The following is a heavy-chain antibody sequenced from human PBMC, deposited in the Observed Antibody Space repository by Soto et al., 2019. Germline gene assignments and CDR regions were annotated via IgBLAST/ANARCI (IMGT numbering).Heavy chain of an antibody. D-gene: IGHD1-26*01. V-gene: IGHV4-4*02. J-gene: IGHJ4*02. CDR1: GGSISNSNW. CDR3: AHRPIVGAAI. Sequence: QVQLQESGPGLVKPSGTLSLTCGVFGGSISNSNWWTWVRQPPGKGLEWIGEIYHTGSTNYNSSLMSRVTISLDKPNAQFSLKLSSVTAADTAVYYCAHRPIVGAAIWGQGTLVTVSS. CDR2: IYHTGST.